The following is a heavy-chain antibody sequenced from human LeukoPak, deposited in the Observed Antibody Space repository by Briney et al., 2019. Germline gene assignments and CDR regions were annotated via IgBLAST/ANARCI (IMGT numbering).Heavy chain of an antibody. CDR2: INHSGST. V-gene: IGHV4-34*01. Sequence: SETLSLTCAVYGGSFSGYYWSWIRQPPGKGLEWIGEINHSGSTNYNPSLKSRVTISVDTSKNQFSLKLSSVTAADTAVYYCARVPYCSSTSCYPYYFDYWAREPWSPSPQ. J-gene: IGHJ4*02. CDR3: ARVPYCSSTSCYPYYFDY. D-gene: IGHD2-2*01. CDR1: GGSFSGYY.